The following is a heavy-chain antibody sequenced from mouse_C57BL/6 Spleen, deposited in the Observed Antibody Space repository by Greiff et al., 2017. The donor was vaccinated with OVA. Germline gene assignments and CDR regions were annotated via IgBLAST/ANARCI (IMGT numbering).Heavy chain of an antibody. V-gene: IGHV1-54*01. D-gene: IGHD1-1*01. CDR1: GYAFTNYL. CDR3: ARSGYYGSSYYAMDD. CDR2: INPGSGGT. Sequence: VQVVESGAELVRPGTSVKVSCKASGYAFTNYLIEWVKQRPGQGLEWIGVINPGSGGTNYNEKFKGKATLTADKSSSTAYMQLSSLTSEDSAVYFCARSGYYGSSYYAMDDWGQGTSVTVSS. J-gene: IGHJ4*01.